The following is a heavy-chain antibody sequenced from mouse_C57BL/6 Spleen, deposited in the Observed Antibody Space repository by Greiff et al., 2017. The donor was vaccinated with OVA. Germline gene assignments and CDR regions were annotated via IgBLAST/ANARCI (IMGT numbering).Heavy chain of an antibody. J-gene: IGHJ4*01. V-gene: IGHV14-4*01. CDR3: TVLGAMDY. CDR1: GFNIKDDY. CDR2: IDPGNGDT. Sequence: VQLQQSGAELVRPGASVKLSCTASGFNIKDDYMHWVKQRPEKGLEWIGWIDPGNGDTEYASKFQGKATITADTSSNTAYLQLSRLTSEDTAVYYCTVLGAMDYRGQGTSVTVSS.